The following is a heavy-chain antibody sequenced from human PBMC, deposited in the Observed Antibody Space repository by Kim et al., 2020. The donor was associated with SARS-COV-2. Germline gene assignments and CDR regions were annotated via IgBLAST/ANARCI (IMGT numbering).Heavy chain of an antibody. V-gene: IGHV3-30*18. CDR2: ISYDGSNK. CDR3: AKQSRDGYNFNY. CDR1: GFTFSRYG. Sequence: GGSLRLSCAASGFTFSRYGMHWVRQAPGKGLEWVAVISYDGSNKYYADSVKGLFTISRDNSRNTLYLQMNSLRAEDTAVYYCAKQSRDGYNFNYWGQGTLVTVSS. D-gene: IGHD5-12*01. J-gene: IGHJ4*02.